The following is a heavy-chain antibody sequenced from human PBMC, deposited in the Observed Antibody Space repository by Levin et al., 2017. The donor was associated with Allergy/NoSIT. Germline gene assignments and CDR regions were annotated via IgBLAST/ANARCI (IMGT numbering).Heavy chain of an antibody. J-gene: IGHJ5*02. Sequence: ASVKVSCKASGYTFTSYAMNWVRQAPGQGLEWMGWFNTNTGNPTYAQGFTGRFVFSLDTSVSTAYLQIRSLKAEDTAVYYCARAPGGDPPSGWFDPWGQGTLVTVSS. CDR1: GYTFTSYA. CDR3: ARAPGGDPPSGWFDP. V-gene: IGHV7-4-1*01. D-gene: IGHD4-17*01. CDR2: FNTNTGNP.